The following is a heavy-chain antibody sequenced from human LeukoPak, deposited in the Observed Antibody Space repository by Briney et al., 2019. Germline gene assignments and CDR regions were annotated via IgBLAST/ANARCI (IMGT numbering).Heavy chain of an antibody. Sequence: SETLSLTCTVSGHSISSGYYWGWIRQPPGKGLEWIGSIYHSGSTYHNPSLKSRVTISVDTSKNRFSLKLSSVTAADTAVYYCARSPVRCSSTTCFGFYFDYWGQGTLVTVSS. CDR1: GHSISSGYY. CDR2: IYHSGST. V-gene: IGHV4-38-2*02. CDR3: ARSPVRCSSTTCFGFYFDY. D-gene: IGHD2-2*01. J-gene: IGHJ4*02.